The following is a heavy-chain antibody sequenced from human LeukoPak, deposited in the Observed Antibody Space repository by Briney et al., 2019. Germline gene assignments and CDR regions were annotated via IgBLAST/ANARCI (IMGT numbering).Heavy chain of an antibody. CDR2: ISAYNGNT. D-gene: IGHD3-22*01. CDR3: ARDRGTFYYDSGGYFFDY. CDR1: GYTFTSYG. Sequence: ASVEVSCKASGYTFTSYGISWVRQAPGQGLEWMGWISAYNGNTNYAQKLQGRVTMTTDTSTSTAYMELRSLRSDDTAVYYCARDRGTFYYDSGGYFFDYWGQGTLVTVSS. V-gene: IGHV1-18*01. J-gene: IGHJ4*02.